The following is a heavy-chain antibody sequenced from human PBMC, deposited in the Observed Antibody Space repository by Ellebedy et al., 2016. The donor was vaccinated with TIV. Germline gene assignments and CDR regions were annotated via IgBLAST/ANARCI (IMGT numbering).Heavy chain of an antibody. CDR3: ARGFYEKFDP. J-gene: IGHJ5*02. D-gene: IGHD2/OR15-2a*01. Sequence: ASVKVSCKTSGYTFTGHGISWVRQAPGQGLEWMGWISGYNGDTNYAQKFQGRVTMTTDTFTNTAYMELRSLRSDDTAVYYCARGFYEKFDPWGQGTLVTVSS. V-gene: IGHV1-18*04. CDR2: ISGYNGDT. CDR1: GYTFTGHG.